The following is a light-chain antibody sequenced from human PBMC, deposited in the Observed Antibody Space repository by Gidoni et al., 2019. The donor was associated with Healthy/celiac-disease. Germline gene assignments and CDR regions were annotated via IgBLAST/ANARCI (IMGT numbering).Light chain of an antibody. CDR2: LGS. CDR1: QSLLHSNGYNY. Sequence: DIVITQSPLSLPVTPGEPASISCRSSQSLLHSNGYNYLDWYLQKPGQSPQLLIYLGSNRASGVHDRFSGSGSGKDFTLKISRVEAEDVGVYYCMQALQTPLTFGGGTKVEIK. V-gene: IGKV2-28*01. CDR3: MQALQTPLT. J-gene: IGKJ4*01.